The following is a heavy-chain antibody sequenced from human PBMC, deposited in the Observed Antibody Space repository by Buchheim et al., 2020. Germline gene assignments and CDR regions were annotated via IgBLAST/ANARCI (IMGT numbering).Heavy chain of an antibody. Sequence: QVQLVQSGAEVKKPGASVKVSCKASGYTFTSYYMHWVRQAPGQGLEWMGIINPSGGSTSYAQKFQGRVTMTRDTSTGTVYMELSSLRSEDTAVYYCARDREGAGTFRGCLDYWGQGTL. CDR2: INPSGGST. D-gene: IGHD3-16*01. CDR1: GYTFTSYY. CDR3: ARDREGAGTFRGCLDY. J-gene: IGHJ4*02. V-gene: IGHV1-46*01.